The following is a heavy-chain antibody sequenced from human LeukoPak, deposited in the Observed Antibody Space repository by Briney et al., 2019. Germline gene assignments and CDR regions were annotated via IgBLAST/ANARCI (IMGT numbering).Heavy chain of an antibody. V-gene: IGHV4-4*07. Sequence: SETLSLTCTLFGESLTGYFLNWVRQPAGNELERIALIYKLATTNYNPSLKSRLTISADTSKNQFSLQLRSVTAADTAVYYCVIVAGWQPDYCGQGALVTVSS. CDR1: GESLTGYF. CDR2: IYKLATT. CDR3: VIVAGWQPDY. J-gene: IGHJ4*02. D-gene: IGHD2-15*01.